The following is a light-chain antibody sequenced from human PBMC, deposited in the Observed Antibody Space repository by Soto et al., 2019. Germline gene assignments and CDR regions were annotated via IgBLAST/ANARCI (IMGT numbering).Light chain of an antibody. J-gene: IGKJ5*01. CDR1: QSVSSN. CDR3: QQYNNWPIT. Sequence: EIVMTQSPATLSVSPGERATLSCRASQSVSSNLAWYQQKPGQAPRLLIYGATTRDTGIPGRFSGSGSGTEFTLTISSLQSEDFEVYYCQQYNNWPITFGQGTRLEIK. CDR2: GAT. V-gene: IGKV3-15*01.